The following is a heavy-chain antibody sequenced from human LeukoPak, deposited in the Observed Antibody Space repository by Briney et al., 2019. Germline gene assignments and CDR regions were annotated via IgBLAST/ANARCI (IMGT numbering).Heavy chain of an antibody. V-gene: IGHV1-18*01. D-gene: IGHD3-10*01. CDR1: GYTFTSYG. J-gene: IGHJ4*02. CDR3: ARGGSGNYYKPLDY. CDR2: ISAYNGNT. Sequence: GASVKISCKASGYTFTSYGISWVRQAPGQGLEWMGWISAYNGNTNYAQKLQGRVTMTTDTSTRTAYMELRSLRSDDTAVYYCARGGSGNYYKPLDYWGQGTLVTVSS.